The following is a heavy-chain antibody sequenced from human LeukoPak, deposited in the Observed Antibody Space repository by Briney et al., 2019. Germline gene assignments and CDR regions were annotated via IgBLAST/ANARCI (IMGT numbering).Heavy chain of an antibody. CDR1: GGSISSTNYY. V-gene: IGHV4-61*05. J-gene: IGHJ4*02. Sequence: SETLSLTCTVSGGSISSTNYYWGWIRQPPGKGLEWIGYIYYSGSTNYNPSLKSRVTISVDTSKNQFSLKLSSVTAADTAVYYCTGKYYYDISGYYYADYWGQGALVTVSS. CDR3: TGKYYYDISGYYYADY. D-gene: IGHD3-22*01. CDR2: IYYSGST.